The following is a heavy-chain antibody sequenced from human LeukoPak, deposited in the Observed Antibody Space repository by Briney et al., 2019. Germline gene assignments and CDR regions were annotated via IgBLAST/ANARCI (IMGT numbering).Heavy chain of an antibody. J-gene: IGHJ3*02. CDR1: GFTFSSYW. CDR2: IKQDGSEK. Sequence: QPGGSLRLSCAASGFTFSSYWMSWVRQAPGKGLEWVANIKQDGSEKYYVDSVKGRFTISRDNAKNSLYLQMNSLRAEDTAVYYCAREGNYGGNSGAFDIWGQGTMVTVSS. D-gene: IGHD4-23*01. CDR3: AREGNYGGNSGAFDI. V-gene: IGHV3-7*01.